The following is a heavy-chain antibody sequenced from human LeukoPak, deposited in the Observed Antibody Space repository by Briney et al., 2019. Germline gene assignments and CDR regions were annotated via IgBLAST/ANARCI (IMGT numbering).Heavy chain of an antibody. CDR3: ARASRGYSYGYLGYYYYMDV. CDR1: GGSISSHY. J-gene: IGHJ6*03. D-gene: IGHD5-18*01. CDR2: IYYSGST. Sequence: SETLSLTCTVSGGSISSHYWSWIRHPPGKGLEWIGYIYYSGSTNYNPSLKSRVTISVDTSKNQFSLKLSSVTAADTAVYYCARASRGYSYGYLGYYYYMDVWGKGTTVTVSS. V-gene: IGHV4-59*11.